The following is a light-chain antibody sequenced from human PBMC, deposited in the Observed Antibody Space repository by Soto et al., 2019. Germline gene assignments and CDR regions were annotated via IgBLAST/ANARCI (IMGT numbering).Light chain of an antibody. CDR3: QQYVSTPWT. Sequence: EIVVTQSPGTLSLSPGERATLSCRASQSVSNNYLAWYQQRPGQAPRLLIYGASSRATGIPDRFSGSGSGTDFTLTIRRLEPEDFAVYFCQQYVSTPWTFGQGTKV. J-gene: IGKJ1*01. V-gene: IGKV3-20*01. CDR1: QSVSNNY. CDR2: GAS.